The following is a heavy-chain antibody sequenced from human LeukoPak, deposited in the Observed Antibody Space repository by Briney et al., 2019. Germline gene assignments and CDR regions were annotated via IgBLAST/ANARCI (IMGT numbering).Heavy chain of an antibody. CDR2: IYYSGST. D-gene: IGHD5-18*01. CDR3: AGLVDTEHPPLDY. V-gene: IGHV4-39*07. Sequence: SETLSLTCTVSGGSISSNSYYWGWIRQPPGKGLEWIGSIYYSGSTYYNPSLKSRATISVDTSKNQFSLKLSSVTAADTAVYCCAGLVDTEHPPLDYWGQGTLVTVSS. CDR1: GGSISSNSYY. J-gene: IGHJ4*02.